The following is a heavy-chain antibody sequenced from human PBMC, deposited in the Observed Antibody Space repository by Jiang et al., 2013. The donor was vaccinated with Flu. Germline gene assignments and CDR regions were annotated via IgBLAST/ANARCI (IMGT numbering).Heavy chain of an antibody. D-gene: IGHD1-20*01. J-gene: IGHJ4*02. CDR2: IDWDDDK. Sequence: CTFSGFSLSTSGMCVSWIRQPPGKALEWLALIDWDDDKYYSTSLKTRLTISKDTSKNQVVLTMTNMDPVDTATYYCARSGPYNWRWYYFDYWGQGTLVTVSS. CDR1: GFSLSTSGMC. V-gene: IGHV2-70*01. CDR3: ARSGPYNWRWYYFDY.